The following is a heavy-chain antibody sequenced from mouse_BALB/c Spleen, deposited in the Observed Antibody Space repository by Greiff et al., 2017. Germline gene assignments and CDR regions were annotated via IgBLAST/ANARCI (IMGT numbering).Heavy chain of an antibody. D-gene: IGHD2-1*01. CDR2: ILPGSGST. V-gene: IGHV1-9*01. CDR3: ARYYGNYVMDY. CDR1: GYTFSSYW. Sequence: VQLQQSGAELMKPGASVKISCKATGYTFSSYWIEWVKQRPGHGLEWIGEILPGSGSTNYNEKFKGKATFTADTSSNTAYMQLSSLTSEDSAVYYCARYYGNYVMDYWGQGTSVTVSS. J-gene: IGHJ4*01.